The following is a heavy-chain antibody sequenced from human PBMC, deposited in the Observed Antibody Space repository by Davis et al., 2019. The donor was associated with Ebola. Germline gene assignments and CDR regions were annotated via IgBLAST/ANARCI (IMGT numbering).Heavy chain of an antibody. V-gene: IGHV3-73*01. D-gene: IGHD4-17*01. CDR3: TTTTVTIDY. J-gene: IGHJ4*02. CDR2: IRSKANSYAT. Sequence: ASLKISSAASAFPFSGSSMPWVRQASGKGLEWVGRIRSKANSYATAYAASVKGRFTISRDDSKNTAYLQMNSLKTEDTAVYYCTTTTVTIDYWGQGTLVTVSS. CDR1: AFPFSGSS.